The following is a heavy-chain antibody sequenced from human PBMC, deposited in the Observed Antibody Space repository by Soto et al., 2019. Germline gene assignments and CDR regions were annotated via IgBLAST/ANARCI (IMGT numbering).Heavy chain of an antibody. CDR2: ISYDGSYK. Sequence: QVHLVESGGGVVQPGRSLRLSCAASGFTFSTYAMHWVRQAPGKGLEWVAVISYDGSYKYYADSVKGRFTIFRDNSKNMLYRQMNSLGDDATAVYYSMRVQIKGADTSYRGYHDYGMDVWGQGTKVTVSS. D-gene: IGHD1-26*01. CDR3: MRVQIKGADTSYRGYHDYGMDV. J-gene: IGHJ6*02. V-gene: IGHV3-30*14. CDR1: GFTFSTYA.